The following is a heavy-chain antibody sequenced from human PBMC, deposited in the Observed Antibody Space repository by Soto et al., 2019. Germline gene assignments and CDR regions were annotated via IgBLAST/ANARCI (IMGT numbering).Heavy chain of an antibody. CDR3: ARDDYGDYGDNWFDP. Sequence: QVQLVQSGAEVKKPGASVKVSCKASGYTFTSYYMHWVRQAPGQGLEWMGIINPSGGSTSYAQKFQGRVTMTSDTSTSTVYMELSSLRSEDTAVYYCARDDYGDYGDNWFDPWGQGTLVTVSS. CDR2: INPSGGST. V-gene: IGHV1-46*03. J-gene: IGHJ5*02. D-gene: IGHD4-17*01. CDR1: GYTFTSYY.